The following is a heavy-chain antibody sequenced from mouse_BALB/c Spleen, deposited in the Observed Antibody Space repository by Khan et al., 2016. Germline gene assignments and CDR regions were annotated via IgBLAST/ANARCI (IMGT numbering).Heavy chain of an antibody. CDR2: IWAGGST. Sequence: QVQLKQSGPGLVAPSQSLSITCTVSGFSLTSYAVHWVRQPPGKGLEWLGVIWAGGSTDYKSPLMSRLSISKDNSKSQVFLNMGGLQTDDTAMYYCARDNTTADWYLDVWGAGTTVTVSS. CDR3: ARDNTTADWYLDV. D-gene: IGHD1-2*01. V-gene: IGHV2-9*02. CDR1: GFSLTSYA. J-gene: IGHJ1*01.